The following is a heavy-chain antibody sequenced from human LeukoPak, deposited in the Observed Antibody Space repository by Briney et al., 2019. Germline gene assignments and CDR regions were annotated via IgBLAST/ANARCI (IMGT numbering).Heavy chain of an antibody. J-gene: IGHJ4*02. CDR3: ATYSSTFYHDY. V-gene: IGHV5-51*01. Sequence: GESLKISCKGSGYSFTTYWIGWVRQMPGKGLEWMGIIYPGDSDTRYSPSFQGQVTISADKSFSTAYLQWSSLKASDTAMYYCATYSSTFYHDYWGQGTLVTVSS. D-gene: IGHD2/OR15-2a*01. CDR2: IYPGDSDT. CDR1: GYSFTTYW.